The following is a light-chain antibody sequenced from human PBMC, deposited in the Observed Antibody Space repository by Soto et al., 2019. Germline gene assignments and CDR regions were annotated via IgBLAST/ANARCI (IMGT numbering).Light chain of an antibody. CDR1: SSDVGSYNL. Sequence: QSALTQPASVSGSPGQSITISCTGTSSDVGSYNLVSWYQQHPGKAPKLMIYEVSKRPSGVSNRFSGSKSGNTASLTISGLQAEDEVDYYCCSYAGSSSYVFGPGPKVT. CDR3: CSYAGSSSYV. V-gene: IGLV2-23*02. J-gene: IGLJ1*01. CDR2: EVS.